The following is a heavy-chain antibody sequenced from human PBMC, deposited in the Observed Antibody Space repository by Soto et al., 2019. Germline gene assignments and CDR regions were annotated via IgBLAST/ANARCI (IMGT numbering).Heavy chain of an antibody. CDR3: AKDRFGIVGPVDY. V-gene: IGHV3-23*01. Sequence: GGSLRLSCAASGLIFSDYAMSWVRQAPGKGLECVACISGSGGDTFYADSVKGRFTISRDNSKNTLSLHMNSLRVDDTAVYFCAKDRFGIVGPVDYWGQGTMVTVSS. D-gene: IGHD1-26*01. CDR2: ISGSGGDT. J-gene: IGHJ4*02. CDR1: GLIFSDYA.